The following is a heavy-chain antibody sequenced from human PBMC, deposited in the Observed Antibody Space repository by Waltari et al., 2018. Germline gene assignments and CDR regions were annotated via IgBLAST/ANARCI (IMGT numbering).Heavy chain of an antibody. D-gene: IGHD4-4*01. CDR3: ARGHSLQYYFDY. CDR2: SIPSYGTA. CDR1: GGTFSSYA. J-gene: IGHJ4*02. V-gene: IGHV1-69*01. Sequence: QVQLVQSGAEVKKPGSSVKVSCKASGGTFSSYAISWVRQAPGQGLEWMGGSIPSYGTANYEQKCQGRVTSTADESTSTAYMELSSLRSEDTAVYYCARGHSLQYYFDYWGQGTLVTVSS.